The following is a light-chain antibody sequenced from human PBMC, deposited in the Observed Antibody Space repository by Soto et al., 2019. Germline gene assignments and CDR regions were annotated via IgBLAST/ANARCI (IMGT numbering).Light chain of an antibody. CDR2: DNG. V-gene: IGLV1-51*01. CDR3: GTWDNSLSAV. J-gene: IGLJ2*01. CDR1: SSNVGSNY. Sequence: QSALTQPPSVSAAPGQKVTISCSGSSSNVGSNYVSWYQQLPGTAPKLLIYDNGKRPSGIPDRFSGSQSGTSATLGITGLKTGDEADYYCGTWDNSLSAVFGGGTKVTVL.